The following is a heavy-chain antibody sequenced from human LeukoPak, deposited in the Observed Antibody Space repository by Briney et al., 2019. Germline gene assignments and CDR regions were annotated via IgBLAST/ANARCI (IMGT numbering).Heavy chain of an antibody. D-gene: IGHD1-26*01. J-gene: IGHJ4*02. Sequence: SVKVSCKASGGTFSSYAISWVRQAPGQGLEWMGRIIPIFGIANYAQKFQGRVTITADKSTSTAYMELSSLRSEDTAVYYCARGESGSYIDYWGQGTLVTVSS. CDR3: ARGESGSYIDY. CDR1: GGTFSSYA. V-gene: IGHV1-69*04. CDR2: IIPIFGIA.